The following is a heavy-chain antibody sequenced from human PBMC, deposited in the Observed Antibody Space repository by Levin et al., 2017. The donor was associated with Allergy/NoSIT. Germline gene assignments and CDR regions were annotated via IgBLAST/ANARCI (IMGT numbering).Heavy chain of an antibody. V-gene: IGHV3-23*01. Sequence: HGESLKISCAASGFTFNSHAMSWVRQAPGRGLEWVSTISRSGDATYFADSVRGRFTISRDNSKNTLYLQMNNLRAEDTAIYNCATQGGGWTDYFEFWGQGTLVTVSP. CDR3: ATQGGGWTDYFEF. J-gene: IGHJ4*02. CDR1: GFTFNSHA. CDR2: ISRSGDAT. D-gene: IGHD6-19*01.